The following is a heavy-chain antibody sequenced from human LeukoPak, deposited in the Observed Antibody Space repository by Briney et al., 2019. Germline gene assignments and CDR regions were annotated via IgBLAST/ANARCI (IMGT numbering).Heavy chain of an antibody. CDR2: IRSQAYSATT. CDR1: GDSFADDA. D-gene: IGHD3-22*01. CDR3: ARPYYYDSSGYLSPFSGMDV. V-gene: IGHV3-49*04. Sequence: GGSLRLSCTVSGDSFADDAMTWVRQAPGKGLEWVGVIRSQAYSATTEYAASVKGRFTISRDDSESIAYLQMNSLKTEDTAVYYCARPYYYDSSGYLSPFSGMDVWGQGTTVTVSS. J-gene: IGHJ6*02.